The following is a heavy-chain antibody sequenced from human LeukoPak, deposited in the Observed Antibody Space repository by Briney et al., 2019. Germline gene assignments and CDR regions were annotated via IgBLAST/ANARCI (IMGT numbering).Heavy chain of an antibody. J-gene: IGHJ4*02. CDR3: ARAGAAVAYDY. V-gene: IGHV3-48*04. D-gene: IGHD6-19*01. CDR2: ISSSSSTI. Sequence: GGSLRLSCAAPGFTFSSYSMNWVRQAPGKGLEWVSYISSSSSTIYYADSVKGRFTISRDNAKNSLYLQMNSLRAEDTAVYYCARAGAAVAYDYWGQGTLVTVSS. CDR1: GFTFSSYS.